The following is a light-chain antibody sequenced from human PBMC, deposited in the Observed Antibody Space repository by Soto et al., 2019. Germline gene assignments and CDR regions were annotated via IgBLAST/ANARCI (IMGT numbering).Light chain of an antibody. CDR3: QQYGNLVT. CDR1: QSVGGNS. J-gene: IGKJ5*01. CDR2: ATS. Sequence: EIVLTQSPATLSLSPGKRATLSCRASQSVGGNSLAWYQQKPGQAPRLLIHATSSRASGIPDRFSGSGSGTDFTLTINRLEPEDSAVYYCQQYGNLVTFGQGTRLEIK. V-gene: IGKV3-20*01.